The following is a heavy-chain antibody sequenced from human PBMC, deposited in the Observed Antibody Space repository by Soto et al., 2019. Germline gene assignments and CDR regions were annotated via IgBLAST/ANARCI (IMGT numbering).Heavy chain of an antibody. Sequence: EVQLVESGGGLVQPGGSLRLSCAASGFTFSSYSMNWVRQAPGKGLEWVSYISSSSSYIYYADSVKGRFTISRDNAKNSLYLQMNSLRAEDTAVYYCARDHSSSWYNWFDPWGQGTLVTVSS. CDR2: ISSSSSYI. V-gene: IGHV3-21*05. D-gene: IGHD6-13*01. CDR3: ARDHSSSWYNWFDP. CDR1: GFTFSSYS. J-gene: IGHJ5*02.